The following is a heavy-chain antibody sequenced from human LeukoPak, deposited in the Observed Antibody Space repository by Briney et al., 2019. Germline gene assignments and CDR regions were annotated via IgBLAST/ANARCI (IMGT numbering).Heavy chain of an antibody. CDR1: GFTFSGYT. CDR2: ISSSSSYI. CDR3: ARHLYGSGSQPFDC. V-gene: IGHV3-21*01. D-gene: IGHD3-10*01. Sequence: GGSLRLSCAASGFTFSGYTMNWVRQAPGKGLEWVSSISSSSSYIYFADSVKGRFTISRDNAKNSLYLQMNSLRAEDTAVYYCARHLYGSGSQPFDCWGQGTLVTVSS. J-gene: IGHJ4*02.